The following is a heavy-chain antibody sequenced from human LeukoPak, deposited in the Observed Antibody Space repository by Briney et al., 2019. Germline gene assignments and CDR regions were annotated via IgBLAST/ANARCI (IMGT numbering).Heavy chain of an antibody. CDR1: GGSISSSDYY. D-gene: IGHD3-22*01. V-gene: IGHV4-30-4*01. CDR2: IYYSGST. CDR3: VRELSGYDSPAFDI. J-gene: IGHJ3*02. Sequence: PSQTLSLTCTVSGGSISSSDYYWSWIRQPPGKGLEWIGYIYYSGSTYYNPSLKSRVTISVDTSKNQFSLKLSSVTAADTAVYYCVRELSGYDSPAFDIWGQGTMVTVSS.